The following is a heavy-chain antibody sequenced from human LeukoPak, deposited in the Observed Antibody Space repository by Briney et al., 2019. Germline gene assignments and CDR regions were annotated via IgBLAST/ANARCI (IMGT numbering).Heavy chain of an antibody. CDR2: INPSGGST. J-gene: IGHJ4*02. D-gene: IGHD3-9*01. V-gene: IGHV1-46*01. CDR1: GYTFTSYY. CDR3: ARTGANYDILTGYYTFGYFDY. Sequence: ASVKVSCKASGYTFTSYYMHWVRQAPGQGLEWMGIINPSGGSTSYAQKFQGRVTMTRDMSTSTVYMELSNLRAEDTAVYYCARTGANYDILTGYYTFGYFDYWGQGTLVTVSS.